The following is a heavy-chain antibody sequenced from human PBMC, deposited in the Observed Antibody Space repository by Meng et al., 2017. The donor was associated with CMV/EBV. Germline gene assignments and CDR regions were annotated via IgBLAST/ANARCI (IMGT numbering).Heavy chain of an antibody. J-gene: IGHJ4*02. CDR3: HMMIVQDY. Sequence: GESLKISCAASGFTFSNAWMSWVRQAPGKGLEWVGRIKSKTDGGTTDYAAPVKGRFTISRDDSKNTLYLQMNSLKTEDTAVYYCHMMIVQDYRGQGTLVTVSS. D-gene: IGHD3-22*01. CDR1: GFTFSNAW. V-gene: IGHV3-15*01. CDR2: IKSKTDGGTT.